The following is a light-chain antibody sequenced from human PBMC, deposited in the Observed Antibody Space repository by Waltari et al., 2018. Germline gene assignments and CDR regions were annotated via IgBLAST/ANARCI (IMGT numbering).Light chain of an antibody. CDR3: YSTDSSDNHWV. Sequence: SYELTQPPSVSVSPGQTARITCSGDALPKKYAYWYQQKSGQAPVLVIYEDSKPPSGIPGRFSGSSSGTRATLTVSGAHVEDEADYYFYSTDSSDNHWVFGGGTKLTVL. J-gene: IGLJ3*02. V-gene: IGLV3-10*01. CDR1: ALPKKY. CDR2: EDS.